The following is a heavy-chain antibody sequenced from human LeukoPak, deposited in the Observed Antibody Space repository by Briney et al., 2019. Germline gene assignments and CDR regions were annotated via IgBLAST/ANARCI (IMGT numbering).Heavy chain of an antibody. V-gene: IGHV4-34*01. Sequence: PSETLSLTCAVYGGSFSGYYWSWIRQPPGKGLEWIGEINHSGSTNYNPFLKSRVTISVDTSKNQFSLKLSSVTAADTAVYYCARGRIQLWLRGTSYFDYWGQGTLVTVSS. J-gene: IGHJ4*02. CDR1: GGSFSGYY. CDR2: INHSGST. D-gene: IGHD5-18*01. CDR3: ARGRIQLWLRGTSYFDY.